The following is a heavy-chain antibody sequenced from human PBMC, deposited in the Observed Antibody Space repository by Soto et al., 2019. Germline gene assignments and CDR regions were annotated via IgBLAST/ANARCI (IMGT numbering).Heavy chain of an antibody. CDR3: ARSPRGYCTNGVCYPDAFDI. J-gene: IGHJ3*02. CDR2: IWYDGSNK. D-gene: IGHD2-8*01. Sequence: QVQLVESGGGVVQPGRSLRLSCAASGFTFSSYGMHWVRQAPGKGLEWVAVIWYDGSNKYYADSVKGRFTISRDNSKNTLYLQMNSLGAEDTAVYYCARSPRGYCTNGVCYPDAFDIWGQGTMVTVSS. CDR1: GFTFSSYG. V-gene: IGHV3-33*01.